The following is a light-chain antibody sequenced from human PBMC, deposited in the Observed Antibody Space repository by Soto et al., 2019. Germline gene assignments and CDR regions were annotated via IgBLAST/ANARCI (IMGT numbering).Light chain of an antibody. CDR1: GSNIGPNS. Sequence: QSVLTQPPSVSAAPGQTVTISCSGRGSNIGPNSVSWYQQVPGTAPKLLLYDNDKRPSGIPDRIFGSKSGTSATLGIAGRQTADEADYYCCTWESPLGVGVFGGGTQLTVL. CDR2: DND. J-gene: IGLJ2*01. V-gene: IGLV1-51*01. CDR3: CTWESPLGVGV.